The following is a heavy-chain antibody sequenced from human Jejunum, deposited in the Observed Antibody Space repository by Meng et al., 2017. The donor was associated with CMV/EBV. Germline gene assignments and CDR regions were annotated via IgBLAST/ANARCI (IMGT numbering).Heavy chain of an antibody. CDR1: SYT. Sequence: SYTINWGRQAPGKGLEWVSSISSSSSSRNYADSVKGRFTISRDNAGNSLDLQMNSLRAEDTAVYYCARGAVDCSSTSCFSGFFDLWGQGTLVTVSS. J-gene: IGHJ4*02. CDR3: ARGAVDCSSTSCFSGFFDL. CDR2: ISSSSSSR. V-gene: IGHV3-21*06. D-gene: IGHD2-2*01.